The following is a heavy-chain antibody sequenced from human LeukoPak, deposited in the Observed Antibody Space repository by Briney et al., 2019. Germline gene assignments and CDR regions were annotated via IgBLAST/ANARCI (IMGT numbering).Heavy chain of an antibody. Sequence: SETLSLTCAVYGGSFSGYYWSWIRQPPGKGLEWIGEINHSGSTNYNPSLKSRVTISVDTSKNQFSLKLSSVTAADTAVYYCARAVLLWFGELLALEYYFDYWGQGTLVTVSS. V-gene: IGHV4-34*01. J-gene: IGHJ4*02. D-gene: IGHD3-10*01. CDR2: INHSGST. CDR1: GGSFSGYY. CDR3: ARAVLLWFGELLALEYYFDY.